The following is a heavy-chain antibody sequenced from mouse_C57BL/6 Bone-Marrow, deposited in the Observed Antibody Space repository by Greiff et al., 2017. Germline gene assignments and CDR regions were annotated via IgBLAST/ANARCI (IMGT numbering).Heavy chain of an antibody. CDR3: ARPLITTVVATDY. CDR1: GYTFTGYW. J-gene: IGHJ2*01. CDR2: ILPGSGST. Sequence: VQGVESGAELMKPGASVTLSCKATGYTFTGYWIEWVKQRPGHGLVWIGEILPGSGSTNYNEKFKGKATFTADTSSNTAYMQLSSLTTEDSAIYSCARPLITTVVATDYWGQGTTLTVSS. V-gene: IGHV1-9*01. D-gene: IGHD1-1*01.